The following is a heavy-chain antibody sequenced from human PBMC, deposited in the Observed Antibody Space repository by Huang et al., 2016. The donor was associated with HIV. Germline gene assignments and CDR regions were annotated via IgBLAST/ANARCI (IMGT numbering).Heavy chain of an antibody. J-gene: IGHJ4*02. CDR1: GFTFSNYA. V-gene: IGHV3-23*01. Sequence: EVQLWESGGTLVPPGGSLRLSCGASGFTFSNYAMCWVRQAPGKGVEWVSFISGSSGTIYYADAVKGRFTISRDNVKKTVYVQMNSRRVEDAAVYYCAKDRGDGYSGYDYDYWGQGTLVTVSS. D-gene: IGHD5-12*01. CDR2: ISGSSGTI. CDR3: AKDRGDGYSGYDYDY.